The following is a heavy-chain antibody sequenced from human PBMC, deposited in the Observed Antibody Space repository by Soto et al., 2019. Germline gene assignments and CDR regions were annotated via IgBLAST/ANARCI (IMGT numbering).Heavy chain of an antibody. CDR3: ARDHRAGYSSSWRPFYYYGMDV. Sequence: GGSLRLSCAASVFTFSSNYMSWVRQARGKGLEWVSVIYSGGSTYYADSVKGRFTISRDNSKNTLYLQMNSLRAEDTAVYYCARDHRAGYSSSWRPFYYYGMDVWGQGTTVTVSS. V-gene: IGHV3-53*01. D-gene: IGHD6-13*01. CDR2: IYSGGST. J-gene: IGHJ6*02. CDR1: VFTFSSNY.